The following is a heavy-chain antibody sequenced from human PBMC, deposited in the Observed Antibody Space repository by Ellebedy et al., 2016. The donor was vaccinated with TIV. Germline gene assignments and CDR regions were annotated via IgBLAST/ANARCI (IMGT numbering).Heavy chain of an antibody. Sequence: PGGSLRLSCAASGFTFSSYAMSWVRQAPGKGLEWVSYISSSSSTIYYADSVKGRFTISRDNAKNSLYLQMNSLRAEDTAVYYCARAGRGVGAFFLGYWGQGTLVTVSS. CDR3: ARAGRGVGAFFLGY. V-gene: IGHV3-48*01. CDR1: GFTFSSYA. D-gene: IGHD1-26*01. J-gene: IGHJ4*02. CDR2: ISSSSSTI.